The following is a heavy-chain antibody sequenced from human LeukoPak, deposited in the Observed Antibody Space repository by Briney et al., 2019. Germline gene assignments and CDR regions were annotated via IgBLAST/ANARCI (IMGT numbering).Heavy chain of an antibody. CDR1: GFTLSSCA. V-gene: IGHV3-23*01. Sequence: GGSPRLSCAASGFTLSSCAMSGVRQAPGKGLEGVSAISGSGGSTYYADSVKGLFTISRDNSKNTLYLQMNSLRAEDTAVYYCAKVRSRAGYSSSRAAFDIWGQGTMVSV. D-gene: IGHD6-13*01. J-gene: IGHJ3*02. CDR2: ISGSGGST. CDR3: AKVRSRAGYSSSRAAFDI.